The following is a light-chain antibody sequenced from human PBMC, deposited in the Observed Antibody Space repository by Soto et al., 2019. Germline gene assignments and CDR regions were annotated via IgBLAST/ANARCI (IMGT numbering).Light chain of an antibody. CDR1: SSDIGSYDL. CDR3: CSFADFTYV. CDR2: EVT. Sequence: QSVLAQPASVSGSPGQPITISCTGTSSDIGSYDLVSWHQQHPGTAPKLIIYEVTKRPSGVSTRFSGSQSGNTASLTISGLQAVDEADYYCCSFADFTYVFGTGTKVTVL. J-gene: IGLJ1*01. V-gene: IGLV2-23*02.